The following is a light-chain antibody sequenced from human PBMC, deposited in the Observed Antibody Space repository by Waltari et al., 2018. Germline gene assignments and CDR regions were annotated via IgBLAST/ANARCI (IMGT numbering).Light chain of an antibody. Sequence: EIVMTQSPVTLSVSPGESATLSCRASQNVRKNLAWYQQNPGQAPRLLIYGTSTRATGTPARFSGSGSGTDFTLTISSLQSEDFVVYYCQQYNNWPLTFGGGTKVEIK. CDR1: QNVRKN. CDR2: GTS. J-gene: IGKJ4*01. V-gene: IGKV3-15*01. CDR3: QQYNNWPLT.